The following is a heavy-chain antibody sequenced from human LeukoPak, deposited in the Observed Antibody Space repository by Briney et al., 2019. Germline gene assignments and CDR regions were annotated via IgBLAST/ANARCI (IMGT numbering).Heavy chain of an antibody. CDR1: GFTFSSYW. V-gene: IGHV3-7*01. J-gene: IGHJ4*02. D-gene: IGHD3-10*01. Sequence: GGSLRLSCAASGFTFSSYWMSWVRQAPGKGLEWVANIKQDGSEKYYVDSVKGRFTISRDNAKNSLYLQMNSLRAEDTAVYYCASDITMVRGVTEQPVDYWGQGTLVTVSS. CDR3: ASDITMVRGVTEQPVDY. CDR2: IKQDGSEK.